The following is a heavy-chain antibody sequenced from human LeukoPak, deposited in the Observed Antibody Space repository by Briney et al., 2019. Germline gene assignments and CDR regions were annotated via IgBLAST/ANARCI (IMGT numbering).Heavy chain of an antibody. CDR3: ARGEDTAMVAPFDY. D-gene: IGHD5-18*01. V-gene: IGHV4-34*01. CDR1: GGSFSGYY. J-gene: IGHJ4*02. CDR2: INHSGST. Sequence: SETLSLTCAVYGGSFSGYYWSWIRQPPGKGLEWIGEINHSGSTNYNPSLKSRFTISVDTSKNQFSLKLSSVTAADTAVYYCARGEDTAMVAPFDYWGQETLVTVSS.